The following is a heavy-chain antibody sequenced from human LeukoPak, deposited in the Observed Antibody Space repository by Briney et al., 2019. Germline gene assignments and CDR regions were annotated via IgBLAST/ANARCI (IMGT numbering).Heavy chain of an antibody. Sequence: HPGRSLRLSCAASGFTFSSYGFHWVRQVPGKGLEWVADIWYDGSNKYYADSVKGRFTISRDNSKNTVSLQMSSLRAEDTAVYYCVRAYSGFSSRGFDYWGQGTLVSVSP. J-gene: IGHJ4*02. CDR3: VRAYSGFSSRGFDY. V-gene: IGHV3-33*01. CDR2: IWYDGSNK. CDR1: GFTFSSYG. D-gene: IGHD5-12*01.